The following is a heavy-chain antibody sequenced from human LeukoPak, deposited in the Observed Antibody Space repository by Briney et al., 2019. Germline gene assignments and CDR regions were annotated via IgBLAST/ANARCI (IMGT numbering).Heavy chain of an antibody. Sequence: GGSLRLSCAASGFTFDDYGMSWVRQAPGKGLEWVSGINWNGGSTGYADSVKGRFTISRDNAKNSLYLQMNSLRAEDTAVYYCAELGITMIGGVWGKGTPVTISS. V-gene: IGHV3-20*04. J-gene: IGHJ6*04. CDR2: INWNGGST. CDR3: AELGITMIGGV. D-gene: IGHD3-10*02. CDR1: GFTFDDYG.